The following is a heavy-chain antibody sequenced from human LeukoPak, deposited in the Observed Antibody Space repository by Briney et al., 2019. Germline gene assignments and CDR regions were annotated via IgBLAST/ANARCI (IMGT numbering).Heavy chain of an antibody. Sequence: PSETLSLTCTVSGGSISSYYWSWIRQPPGKGLEWIGYIYYSGSTNYNPSLKSRVTISVDTSKNQFSLKLSSVTAADTAVYYCARDNDYIKDYWGQGTLVTASS. CDR2: IYYSGST. V-gene: IGHV4-59*01. CDR1: GGSISSYY. CDR3: ARDNDYIKDY. D-gene: IGHD4-4*01. J-gene: IGHJ4*02.